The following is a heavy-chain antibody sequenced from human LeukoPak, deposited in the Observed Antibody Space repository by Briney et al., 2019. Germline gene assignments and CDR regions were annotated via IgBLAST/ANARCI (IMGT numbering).Heavy chain of an antibody. J-gene: IGHJ6*03. CDR1: GYSFTSYW. Sequence: GESLKISCKGSGYSFTSYWIGWVRQMPGKGLEWVGIIYPADSDTRYSPSFQGQVTISAEKSISTAYLQWSSLKASDTAMYFCARHGVVAGGYYYYMDVWGKGTTVTVSS. D-gene: IGHD2-15*01. CDR3: ARHGVVAGGYYYYMDV. V-gene: IGHV5-51*01. CDR2: IYPADSDT.